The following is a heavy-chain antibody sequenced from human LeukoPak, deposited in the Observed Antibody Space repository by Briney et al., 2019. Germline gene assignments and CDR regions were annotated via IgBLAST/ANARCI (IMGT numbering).Heavy chain of an antibody. V-gene: IGHV4-59*08. J-gene: IGHJ4*02. D-gene: IGHD3-10*01. Sequence: SETLSLTCTVSGGSISSYYWSWIRQPPGKGLEWIGYIYYSGSTNYNPSLKSRVTISVDTSKNQFSLKLSSVTAADTAVYYCARHGRGLWFGESDFDYWGQGTLVTVSS. CDR3: ARHGRGLWFGESDFDY. CDR1: GGSISSYY. CDR2: IYYSGST.